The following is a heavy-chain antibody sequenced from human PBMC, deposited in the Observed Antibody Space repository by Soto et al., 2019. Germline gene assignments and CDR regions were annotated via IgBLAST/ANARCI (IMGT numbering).Heavy chain of an antibody. CDR1: GFSLSNARMG. D-gene: IGHD2-15*01. CDR2: IFSNDEK. Sequence: QVTLKESGPVLVKPTETLTLTCTGSGFSLSNARMGVSWIRQPPGRPLEGLAHIFSNDEKSYITTLKSTLTIPKDPSKSQVVLTMTNMDPLDTATYYCARSGRYCSGGSCYPTAYFQHWGQGTLVTVSS. CDR3: ARSGRYCSGGSCYPTAYFQH. J-gene: IGHJ1*01. V-gene: IGHV2-26*01.